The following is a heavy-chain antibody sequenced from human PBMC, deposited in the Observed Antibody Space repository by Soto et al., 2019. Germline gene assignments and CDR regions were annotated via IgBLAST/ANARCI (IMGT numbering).Heavy chain of an antibody. CDR1: GFTFTNYA. J-gene: IGHJ4*02. V-gene: IGHV3-23*01. Sequence: EVQLLESGGGLVQPGGSLRLSCADSGFTFTNYAMTCVRQAPGKGLEWVSISSGSGSGGSTNYADSVKGRFTISRDNSKNTLYLQMNSLRVEDTAVYYCAIDRDDYRNYVFDYWGQGTLVTVPS. D-gene: IGHD4-4*01. CDR2: SSGSGSGGST. CDR3: AIDRDDYRNYVFDY.